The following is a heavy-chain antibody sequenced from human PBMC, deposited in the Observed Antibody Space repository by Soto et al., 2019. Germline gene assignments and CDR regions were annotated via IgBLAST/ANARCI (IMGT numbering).Heavy chain of an antibody. D-gene: IGHD6-19*01. Sequence: HPGGSLRLSCAASGFTFSSYSMNWVRQAPGKGLEWVSYISSSSSTIYYADSVKGRFTISRDNAKNSLYLQMNSLRDEDTAVYYSARDDEEGSGWYEPVWYWGQGTLVTVSS. J-gene: IGHJ4*02. CDR3: ARDDEEGSGWYEPVWY. CDR1: GFTFSSYS. CDR2: ISSSSSTI. V-gene: IGHV3-48*02.